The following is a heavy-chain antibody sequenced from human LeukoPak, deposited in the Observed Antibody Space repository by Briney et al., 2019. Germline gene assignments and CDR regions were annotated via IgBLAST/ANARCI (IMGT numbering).Heavy chain of an antibody. CDR2: ISSSSSYI. CDR3: ARDLRPYCGGDCYSYYFDY. CDR1: GFTFSSYS. D-gene: IGHD2-21*02. V-gene: IGHV3-21*01. J-gene: IGHJ4*02. Sequence: PGGSLRLSCAASGFTFSSYSMNWVRQAPGKGLEWVSSISSSSSYIYYADSVKGRFTISRDNAKNSLYLQMNSLRAEDTAVYYCARDLRPYCGGDCYSYYFDYWGQGTLVTVSS.